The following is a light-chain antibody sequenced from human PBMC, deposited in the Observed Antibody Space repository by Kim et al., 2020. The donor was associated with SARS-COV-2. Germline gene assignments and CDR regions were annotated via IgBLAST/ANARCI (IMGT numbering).Light chain of an antibody. V-gene: IGKV1-17*01. CDR1: QDIRND. CDR3: LQQSTYPST. Sequence: ASVGDRVTITGRASQDIRNDLGWYQQNPGRAPKRLIYGASSLQSGVPSRFSGSGSGTECTLTISSVQPEDFATYFCLQQSTYPSTIGQGKRLEIK. CDR2: GAS. J-gene: IGKJ5*01.